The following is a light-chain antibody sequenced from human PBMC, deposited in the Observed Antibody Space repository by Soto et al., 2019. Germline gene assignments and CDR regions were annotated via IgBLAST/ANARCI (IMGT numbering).Light chain of an antibody. V-gene: IGKV3-15*01. J-gene: IGKJ1*01. Sequence: EIVMTQSPATLSVSPGERATLSCRASQSVSSNLAWYQQKPGQAPRLLIYGASTRATDIPARFTGSGSGTEFTLTIGSLQSEDFAVYYCQQYNSWPLTFGQGTKVDIK. CDR1: QSVSSN. CDR2: GAS. CDR3: QQYNSWPLT.